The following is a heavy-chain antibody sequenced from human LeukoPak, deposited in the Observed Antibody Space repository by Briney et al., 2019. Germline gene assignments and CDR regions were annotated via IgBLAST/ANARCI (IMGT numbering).Heavy chain of an antibody. CDR1: GYTFTSYG. CDR3: ARSPLRYFDWLLSNFDY. CDR2: ISAYNGNT. J-gene: IGHJ4*02. Sequence: ASVKVSRKASGYTFTSYGISWVRQAPGQGLEWMGWISAYNGNTNYAQKLQGRVTMTTDTSTSTAYMELRSLRSDDTAVYYCARSPLRYFDWLLSNFDYWGQGTLVTVSS. D-gene: IGHD3-9*01. V-gene: IGHV1-18*01.